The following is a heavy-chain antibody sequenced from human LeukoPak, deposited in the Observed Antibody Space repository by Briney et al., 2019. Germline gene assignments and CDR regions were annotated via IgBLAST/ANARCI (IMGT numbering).Heavy chain of an antibody. J-gene: IGHJ4*02. V-gene: IGHV3-23*01. CDR2: ISASGGGT. CDR1: RFTFSSYG. D-gene: IGHD6-19*01. Sequence: GGSLRLSCAASRFTFSSYGMSWVRQAPGKGLEWVSAISASGGGTYYADSVEGRFTISRDNSKNTLYLQMNSLRAEDTAVYYCAKHTPAAVAGTFYFDYWGLGTLVTVSS. CDR3: AKHTPAAVAGTFYFDY.